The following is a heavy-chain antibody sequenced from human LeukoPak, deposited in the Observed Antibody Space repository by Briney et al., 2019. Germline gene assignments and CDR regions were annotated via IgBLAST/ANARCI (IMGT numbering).Heavy chain of an antibody. J-gene: IGHJ4*02. D-gene: IGHD6-13*01. Sequence: GGSLRLSCAASGFTFDIAWMSWVRQAPGKGLEWVSYISSSGSTIYYADSVKGRFTISRDNAKNSLYLQMNSLRAEDTAVYYCARGGWQQLDPYFDYWGQGTLVTVSS. CDR2: ISSSGSTI. CDR1: GFTFDIAW. CDR3: ARGGWQQLDPYFDY. V-gene: IGHV3-11*01.